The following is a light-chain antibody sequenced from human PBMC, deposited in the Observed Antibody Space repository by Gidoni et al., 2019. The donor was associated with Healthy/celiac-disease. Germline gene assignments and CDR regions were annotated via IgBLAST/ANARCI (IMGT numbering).Light chain of an antibody. CDR1: QGSSSW. V-gene: IGKV1-12*01. J-gene: IGKJ1*01. Sequence: DTQKTESTSSVSASVGDRVTITCRASQGSSSWLAWYQQKPGKAPKLLIHAASSWQSGVPSRFSGSGSGTDFTLTISSLQPEDFATYYCQQSNSFSWTFGQGTKVEIK. CDR3: QQSNSFSWT. CDR2: AAS.